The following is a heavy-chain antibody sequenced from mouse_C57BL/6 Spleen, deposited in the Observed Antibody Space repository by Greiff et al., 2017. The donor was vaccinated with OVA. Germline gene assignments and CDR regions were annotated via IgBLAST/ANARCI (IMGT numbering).Heavy chain of an antibody. D-gene: IGHD1-2*01. CDR3: ARHKSGYYFDY. CDR1: GYTFTEYT. J-gene: IGHJ2*01. CDR2: VSPGSGSI. V-gene: IGHV1-62-2*01. Sequence: VQLQQSGAELVKPGASVKLSCKASGYTFTEYTIHWVKQRSGQGLEWIGWVSPGSGSIKYNEKFKDKATLTADKSSSTVYMKLSRLTAEDSAFYFCARHKSGYYFDYWGQGTTLTVSS.